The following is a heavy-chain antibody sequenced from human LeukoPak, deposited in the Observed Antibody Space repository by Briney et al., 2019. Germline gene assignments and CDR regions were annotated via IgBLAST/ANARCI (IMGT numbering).Heavy chain of an antibody. V-gene: IGHV3-7*01. D-gene: IGHD5-18*01. Sequence: PGGSLRLSCAVSGFTFSSYWMSWVRQAPGKGLEWVANIKQDGSEKYYVDSVKGRFTISRDNAKNSLYLQMNSLRAEDTAVYYCARQPNLIVDTAMLFDYWGQETLVTVSS. J-gene: IGHJ4*02. CDR2: IKQDGSEK. CDR1: GFTFSSYW. CDR3: ARQPNLIVDTAMLFDY.